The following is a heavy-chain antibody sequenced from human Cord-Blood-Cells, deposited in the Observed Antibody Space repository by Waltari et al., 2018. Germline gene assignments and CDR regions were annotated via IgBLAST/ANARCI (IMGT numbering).Heavy chain of an antibody. J-gene: IGHJ6*02. D-gene: IGHD3-22*01. CDR2: INQSGST. CDR3: ARGGGYYYDSSGYYYYYGMDV. V-gene: IGHV4-34*01. CDR1: GGSFSGYY. Sequence: QVQLQQWGAGLLKPSETLSLTCAVYGGSFSGYYWSWIRQPPGKGLEGIGEINQSGSTNYNPSLKSRVTISVDTSKNQFSLKLSSVTAADTAVYYCARGGGYYYDSSGYYYYYGMDVWGQGTTVTVSS.